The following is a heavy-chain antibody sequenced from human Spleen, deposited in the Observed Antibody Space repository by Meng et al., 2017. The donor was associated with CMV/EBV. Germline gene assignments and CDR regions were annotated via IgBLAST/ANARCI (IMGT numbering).Heavy chain of an antibody. Sequence: QLQESGPGLVKPSGTLSLTCTVSGDSISSDIWWSWVRQPPGKGLEWIGEVYHRGDTNYNPSLKSRVDISVDKSKNQFYLSLFSVTAADTAVYYCGRDQGRELINHWGQGTLVTASS. D-gene: IGHD1-7*01. V-gene: IGHV4-4*02. CDR3: GRDQGRELINH. J-gene: IGHJ4*02. CDR2: VYHRGDT. CDR1: GDSISSDIW.